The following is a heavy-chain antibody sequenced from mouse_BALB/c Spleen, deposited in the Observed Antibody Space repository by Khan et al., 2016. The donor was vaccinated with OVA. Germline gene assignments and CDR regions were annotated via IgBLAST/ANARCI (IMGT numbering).Heavy chain of an antibody. D-gene: IGHD3-3*01. Sequence: VQLQQSGPELVKPGASVKISCKTSGYTFPEYTVHWVKQSLGKSLDWIGVINPKNGGTAYNQKFRGKATLTVEKSSSTAYMEFRSLTSEDSAVYYCARDAGRYWGQGTSVTVAS. CDR3: ARDAGRY. CDR1: GYTFPEYT. J-gene: IGHJ4*01. CDR2: INPKNGGT. V-gene: IGHV1-18*01.